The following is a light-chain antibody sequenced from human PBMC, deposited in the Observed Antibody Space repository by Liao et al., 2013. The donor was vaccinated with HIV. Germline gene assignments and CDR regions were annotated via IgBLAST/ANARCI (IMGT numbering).Light chain of an antibody. V-gene: IGLV3-21*04. Sequence: SYELTQPPSVSVAPGKTARITCGGDNIGSKSVHWYQQQPGQAPVVVIYYDSDRPSGIPERFSGSNSGNTATLTITRVEAGDEADYYCQVWDGDFAVFGGGTKLTVL. CDR2: YDS. CDR3: QVWDGDFAV. J-gene: IGLJ2*01. CDR1: NIGSKS.